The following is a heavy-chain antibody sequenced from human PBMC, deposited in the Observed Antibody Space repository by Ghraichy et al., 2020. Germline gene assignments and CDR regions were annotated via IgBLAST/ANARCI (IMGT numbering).Heavy chain of an antibody. CDR3: ARDLSASSSWHYYYGMDV. Sequence: SQTLSLTCAISGDSVSSNSAAWNWIRQSPSRGLEWLGRTYYRSKWYNDYAVSVKSRITINPDTSKNQFSLQLNSVTPEDTAVYYCARDLSASSSWHYYYGMDVWGQGTTVTVSS. D-gene: IGHD6-13*01. CDR2: TYYRSKWYN. V-gene: IGHV6-1*01. CDR1: GDSVSSNSAA. J-gene: IGHJ6*02.